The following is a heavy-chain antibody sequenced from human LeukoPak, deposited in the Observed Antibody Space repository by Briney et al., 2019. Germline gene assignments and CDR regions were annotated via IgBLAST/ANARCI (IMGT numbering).Heavy chain of an antibody. CDR1: GGSISSYY. Sequence: SETLSLTCTVSGGSISSYYWSWIRQPAGKGLEWVGRSYSSGSTNYNPSLKSRVTLSVDTSKNQFSLKLNSVTAADTAGYYCARDLTPGSFWYYWGQGTLVTVSS. D-gene: IGHD1-26*01. CDR2: SYSSGST. CDR3: ARDLTPGSFWYY. J-gene: IGHJ4*02. V-gene: IGHV4-4*07.